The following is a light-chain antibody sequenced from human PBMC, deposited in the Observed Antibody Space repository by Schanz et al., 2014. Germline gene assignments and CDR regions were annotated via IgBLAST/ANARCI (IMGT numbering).Light chain of an antibody. J-gene: IGLJ2*01. Sequence: QSALTQPASVSGSPGQSITISCSGSRNDVGGYNYVSWYQQYPGKAPRLMMSDVTDRPSGVSNRFTGSKSGNTASLTISGLRAEDEADYYCSSYSVSAPSWLFGGGTKLTVL. CDR3: SSYSVSAPSWL. CDR1: RNDVGGYNY. V-gene: IGLV2-14*03. CDR2: DVT.